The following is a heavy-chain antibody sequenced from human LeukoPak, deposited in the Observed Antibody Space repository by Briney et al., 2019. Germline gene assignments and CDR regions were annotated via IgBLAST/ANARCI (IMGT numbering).Heavy chain of an antibody. Sequence: SHTLALTCAISGDSVSINNAAWNWIRQSPSRGLEWLGRSYYRHKWYNDYAVYVKSRISINPDPSKNQFSEPMTSVTPEDTAVYYCARSISSRSFRLDHWGQGTLVTVSS. D-gene: IGHD3-3*02. CDR3: ARSISSRSFRLDH. CDR1: GDSVSINNAA. V-gene: IGHV6-1*01. J-gene: IGHJ4*02. CDR2: SYYRHKWYN.